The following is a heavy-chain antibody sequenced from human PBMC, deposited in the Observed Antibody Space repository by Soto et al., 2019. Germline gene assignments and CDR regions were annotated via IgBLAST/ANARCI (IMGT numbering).Heavy chain of an antibody. Sequence: GGSLRLSCAASGFTFDDYAMHWVRQAPGKGLEWVSGISWNSGSIGYADSVKGRFTISRDNAKNTLYLQMNSLRAEDTAVYYCAREVYYYGMDVWGQGTTVTVSS. CDR2: ISWNSGSI. CDR3: AREVYYYGMDV. CDR1: GFTFDDYA. J-gene: IGHJ6*02. V-gene: IGHV3-9*01.